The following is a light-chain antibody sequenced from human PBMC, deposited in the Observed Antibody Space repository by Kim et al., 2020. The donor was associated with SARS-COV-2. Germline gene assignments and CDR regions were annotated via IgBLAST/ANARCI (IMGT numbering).Light chain of an antibody. J-gene: IGKJ2*01. Sequence: DIQMTQPPPTLSASVGDRVTITCRASQSVSSWLAWYQQKPGKAPKLLIYKASTLEGGVPSRFSGRGSGTEFTLTINSLQPDDFATYSCQQYDSHPYTFGQGTKLEI. CDR2: KAS. CDR3: QQYDSHPYT. V-gene: IGKV1-5*03. CDR1: QSVSSW.